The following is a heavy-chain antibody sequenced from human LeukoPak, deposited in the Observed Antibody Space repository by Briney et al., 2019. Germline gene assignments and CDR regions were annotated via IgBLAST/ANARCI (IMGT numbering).Heavy chain of an antibody. Sequence: PGGSLRLSCAASGFTFTTYAVIWVRQAPGKRLEWVSAISGTAVDTFYADSVKGRFTISRDNSDNTVSLQVNSLRAEDTAVYYCARLSGTYGTTSRVLDSWGQGTLVIVSS. CDR1: GFTFTTYA. V-gene: IGHV3-23*01. CDR2: ISGTAVDT. J-gene: IGHJ4*02. D-gene: IGHD1-1*01. CDR3: ARLSGTYGTTSRVLDS.